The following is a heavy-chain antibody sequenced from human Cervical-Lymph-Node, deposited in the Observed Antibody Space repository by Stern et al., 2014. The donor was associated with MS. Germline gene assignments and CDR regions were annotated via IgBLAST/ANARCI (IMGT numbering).Heavy chain of an antibody. CDR1: GFTFDDYA. V-gene: IGHV3-9*01. CDR2: INWNSDNI. J-gene: IGHJ6*02. Sequence: EVQLVESGGGLVQPGRSLRLSCAASGFTFDDYAMHWVRQAPGKGLEWVSGINWNSDNIDYAASVQGLFTIFTGNGRNSLFPPKNGLRSEDTDLYYCTKDIRGGHYAMDVWGQGTTVTVSS. D-gene: IGHD3-16*01. CDR3: TKDIRGGHYAMDV.